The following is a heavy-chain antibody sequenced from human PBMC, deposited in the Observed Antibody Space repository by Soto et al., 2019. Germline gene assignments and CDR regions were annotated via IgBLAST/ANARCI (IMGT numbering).Heavy chain of an antibody. J-gene: IGHJ4*02. D-gene: IGHD3-9*01. CDR1: GFTFSSYG. V-gene: IGHV3-30*18. CDR2: ISYDGSNR. Sequence: GGSLRLSCAASGFTFSSYGMHWVRQAPGKGLEWVAVISYDGSNRYYADSVKGRFTISRDNSKNTLYLQMNSLRAEDTAVYYCAKDFAFDQNFFEYWGQGTLVTVSS. CDR3: AKDFAFDQNFFEY.